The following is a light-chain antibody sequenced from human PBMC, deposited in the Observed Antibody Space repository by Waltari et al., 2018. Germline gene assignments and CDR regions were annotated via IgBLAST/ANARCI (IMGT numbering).Light chain of an antibody. CDR3: AAWDDSLNGHVV. J-gene: IGLJ2*01. CDR2: SNN. CDR1: SSNLGSNT. Sequence: QSVLTQPPSASGTPGQRVTISCSGRSSNLGSNTVNWYQQLPGTAPKLLIYSNNQRPSGVPDRFSGSKSGTSASLAISGLQSEDEADYYCAAWDDSLNGHVVFGGGTKLTVL. V-gene: IGLV1-44*01.